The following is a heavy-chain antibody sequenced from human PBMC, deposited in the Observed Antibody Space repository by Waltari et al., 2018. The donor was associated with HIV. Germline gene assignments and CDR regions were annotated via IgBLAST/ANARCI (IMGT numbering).Heavy chain of an antibody. J-gene: IGHJ5*02. CDR3: VRGVDT. V-gene: IGHV4-39*01. CDR2: VYSDGRT. Sequence: QLSESGPGLVRPSESRWLTGSVSGGFISTSSYYWAWIRQPPGKGLEWIGSVYSDGRTYYNPSLNGRMSMSADTSKNQFFLQVKSVTVTDTALYFCVRGVDTWGQGILVTVS. CDR1: GGFISTSSYY.